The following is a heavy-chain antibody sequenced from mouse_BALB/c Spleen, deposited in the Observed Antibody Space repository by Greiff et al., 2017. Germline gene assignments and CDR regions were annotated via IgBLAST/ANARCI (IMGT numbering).Heavy chain of an antibody. Sequence: VKLQESGAELVRPGVSVKISCKGSGYTFTDYAMHWVKQSHAKSLEWIGVISTYYGDASYNQKFKGKATMTVDKSSSTAYMELARLTSEDSAIYYCARDTTVVEDYFDYWGQGTTLTVSS. CDR3: ARDTTVVEDYFDY. CDR2: ISTYYGDA. D-gene: IGHD1-1*01. CDR1: GYTFTDYA. V-gene: IGHV1S137*01. J-gene: IGHJ2*01.